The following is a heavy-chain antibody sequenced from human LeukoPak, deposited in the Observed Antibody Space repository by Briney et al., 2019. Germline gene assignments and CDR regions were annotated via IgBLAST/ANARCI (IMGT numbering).Heavy chain of an antibody. D-gene: IGHD6-13*01. CDR2: IYHSGST. J-gene: IGHJ4*02. Sequence: SETLSLTCTVSGYSISSGYYWGWIRQPPGKGLEWIGSIYHSGSTYYNPPLKSRVTISVDTSKNQFSLKLSSVAAADTAVYYCARRKERIAAAGSGRYFDYWGQGTLVTVSS. CDR1: GYSISSGYY. CDR3: ARRKERIAAAGSGRYFDY. V-gene: IGHV4-38-2*02.